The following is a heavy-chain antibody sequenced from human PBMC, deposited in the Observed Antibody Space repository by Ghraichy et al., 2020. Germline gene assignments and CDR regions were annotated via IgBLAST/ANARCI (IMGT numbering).Heavy chain of an antibody. CDR1: GGSISSSSYY. D-gene: IGHD3-9*01. Sequence: SETLSLTCTVSGGSISSSSYYWGWIRQPPGKGLEWIGSIYYSGSTYYNPSLKSRVTISVDTSKNQFSLKLSSVTAADTAVYYCARHAAHYDILTGYCVRCDDAFDIWGQGTMVTVSS. V-gene: IGHV4-39*07. CDR2: IYYSGST. CDR3: ARHAAHYDILTGYCVRCDDAFDI. J-gene: IGHJ3*02.